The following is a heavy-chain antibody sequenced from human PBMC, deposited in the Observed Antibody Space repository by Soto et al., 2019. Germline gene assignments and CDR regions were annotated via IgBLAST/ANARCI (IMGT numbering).Heavy chain of an antibody. CDR1: GFSISSFSYY. V-gene: IGHV4-39*01. J-gene: IGHJ4*02. CDR3: TRGGTLWNPGY. Sequence: PSETLSLTCPFSGFSISSFSYYWGWIRQPPGKGLEWIGNIYYSGSTYYSPSLKSRVTISVDTTKNQFSLKLSSVTATDTAMYFCTRGGTLWNPGYWGQGTLVTVSS. D-gene: IGHD1-1*01. CDR2: IYYSGST.